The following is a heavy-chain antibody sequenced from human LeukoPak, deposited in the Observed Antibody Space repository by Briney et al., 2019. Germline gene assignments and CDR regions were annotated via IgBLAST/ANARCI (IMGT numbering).Heavy chain of an antibody. CDR2: ISGSGGST. CDR1: GFTFSSYA. Sequence: GGSLRLSCAASGFTFSSYATSWVRQAPGKGLEWVSAISGSGGSTYYADSVKGRFTISRDNSKNTLYLQMNSLRAEDTAVYYCAKDYNRITMIVVVNETDYWGQGTLVTVSS. V-gene: IGHV3-23*01. D-gene: IGHD3-22*01. J-gene: IGHJ4*02. CDR3: AKDYNRITMIVVVNETDY.